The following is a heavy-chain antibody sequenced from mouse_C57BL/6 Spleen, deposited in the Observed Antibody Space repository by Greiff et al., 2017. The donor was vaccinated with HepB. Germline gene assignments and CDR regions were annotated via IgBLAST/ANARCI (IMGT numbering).Heavy chain of an antibody. CDR3: ARGGFTGSSYLDY. V-gene: IGHV1-69*01. CDR1: GYTFTSYW. D-gene: IGHD1-1*01. CDR2: IDPSDSYT. Sequence: VQLQQPGAELVMPGASVKLSCKASGYTFTSYWMHWVKQRPGQGLEWIGEIDPSDSYTNYNQKFKGKSTLTVDKSSSTAYMQLSSLTSEDSAVYYCARGGFTGSSYLDYWGQGTTLTVSS. J-gene: IGHJ2*01.